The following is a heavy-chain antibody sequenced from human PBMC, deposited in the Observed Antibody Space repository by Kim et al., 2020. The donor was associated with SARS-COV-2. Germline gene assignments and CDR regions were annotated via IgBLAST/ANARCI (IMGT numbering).Heavy chain of an antibody. J-gene: IGHJ3*02. Sequence: ASVKVSCKASGYTFTSYAMNWVRQAPGQGLEWMGWVNTNTGNPTYAQGFTGRFVFSLDTSVSTAYLQISSLKAEDTAVYYCARAYCSSTSCKGYCGGDCYTNGAFDIWGQGTMVTVSS. CDR2: VNTNTGNP. D-gene: IGHD2-2*01. CDR3: ARAYCSSTSCKGYCGGDCYTNGAFDI. V-gene: IGHV7-4-1*02. CDR1: GYTFTSYA.